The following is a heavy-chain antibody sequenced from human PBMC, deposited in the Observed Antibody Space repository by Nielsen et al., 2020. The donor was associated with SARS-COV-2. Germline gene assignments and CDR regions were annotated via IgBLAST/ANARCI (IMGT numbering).Heavy chain of an antibody. CDR1: GFAFDDHG. D-gene: IGHD4-17*01. Sequence: GGSLRLSCAASGFAFDDHGMSWVRQVPGKGLEWVSGLNWSGRSTGYADSVKGRFTISRDNAKNSLYLQMNGLRAEDTAFYYCARDDYGDYVSRMDVWGQGTSVIVSS. CDR2: LNWSGRST. J-gene: IGHJ6*02. CDR3: ARDDYGDYVSRMDV. V-gene: IGHV3-20*04.